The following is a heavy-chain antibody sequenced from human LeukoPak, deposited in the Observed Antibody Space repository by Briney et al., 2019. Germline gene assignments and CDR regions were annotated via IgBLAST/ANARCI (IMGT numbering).Heavy chain of an antibody. D-gene: IGHD5-18*01. V-gene: IGHV4-34*01. Sequence: NPSETLSLTCAVYGGSFSGYYWSWIRQPPGKGGEWVGEINHSGSTNYNPSLKSRVTISVDTSTNQFSLKLSSVTAADTAVYYCARGIQLWLRLRRNNYFDYWGQGTLVTVSS. CDR2: INHSGST. J-gene: IGHJ4*02. CDR3: ARGIQLWLRLRRNNYFDY. CDR1: GGSFSGYY.